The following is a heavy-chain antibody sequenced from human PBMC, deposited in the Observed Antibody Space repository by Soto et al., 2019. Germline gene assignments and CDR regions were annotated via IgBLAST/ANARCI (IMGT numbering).Heavy chain of an antibody. CDR2: ISKDGTNK. J-gene: IGHJ6*02. D-gene: IGHD1-26*01. V-gene: IGHV3-30*18. CDR3: AKDRWESLPSDYGVDA. CDR1: GFTFSRYG. Sequence: QVQLVESGGGVVQPGRSLRLSCAPSGFTFSRYGIHWVRQAPGKGLEWVAFISKDGTNKYFADSVKGRFTISRDNSKNTLDLQMNSLRAEDTAIYYCAKDRWESLPSDYGVDAWGQGTTVTVSS.